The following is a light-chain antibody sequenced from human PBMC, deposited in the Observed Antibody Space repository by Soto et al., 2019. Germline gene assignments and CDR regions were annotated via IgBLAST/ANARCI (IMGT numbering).Light chain of an antibody. Sequence: EIELTHSPATLSLSPWETATLSVRASQNVDKFLAWYQQRPGQPPRLLIFDSSNRATGVPVRFSGSGSGTVFTITIGSLETEDSAVYYCQQRKNWPPITVGQVTRLEIK. CDR2: DSS. CDR1: QNVDKF. J-gene: IGKJ5*01. CDR3: QQRKNWPPIT. V-gene: IGKV3-11*01.